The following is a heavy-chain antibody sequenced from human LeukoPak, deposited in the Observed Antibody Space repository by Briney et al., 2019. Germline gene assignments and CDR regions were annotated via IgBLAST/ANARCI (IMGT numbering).Heavy chain of an antibody. CDR3: ARDWGMELELQIRFDY. Sequence: GGSLRLSCAASGFTFSDYYMSWIRQAPGKGLEWVSYISSSGSTIYYADSVKGRFIISRDNAKNSLYLQMNSLRAEDTAVYYCARDWGMELELQIRFDYWGQGTLVTVSS. J-gene: IGHJ4*02. CDR2: ISSSGSTI. V-gene: IGHV3-11*04. CDR1: GFTFSDYY. D-gene: IGHD1-7*01.